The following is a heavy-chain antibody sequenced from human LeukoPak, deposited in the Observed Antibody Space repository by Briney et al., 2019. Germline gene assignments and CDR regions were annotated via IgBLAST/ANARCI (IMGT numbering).Heavy chain of an antibody. Sequence: PGGSLRLSCAASGFTFNTYWMNWVRQAPGKGLEWVANIKQDGSAKYYVDSVKGRFTISRDNAKNSMYLQMNSLRAEDTAVYYCARCGGGNPRWFDPWGQGTLVTVSS. V-gene: IGHV3-7*01. D-gene: IGHD4-23*01. J-gene: IGHJ5*02. CDR2: IKQDGSAK. CDR1: GFTFNTYW. CDR3: ARCGGGNPRWFDP.